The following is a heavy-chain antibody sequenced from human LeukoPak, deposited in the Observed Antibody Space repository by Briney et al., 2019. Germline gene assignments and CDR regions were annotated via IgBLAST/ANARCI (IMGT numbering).Heavy chain of an antibody. CDR1: GFTFSSYG. V-gene: IGHV3-33*06. CDR2: IWYDGSNK. Sequence: PGRSLRLSCAASGFTFSSYGMHWVRQAPGKGLEWVAVIWYDGSNKYYADSVKGRFTISRDNSKNTLYLQINSLRAEDTAVYYCAKDGTYYYDSSGYQRYYYYYMDVWGKGTTVNVSS. D-gene: IGHD3-22*01. CDR3: AKDGTYYYDSSGYQRYYYYYMDV. J-gene: IGHJ6*03.